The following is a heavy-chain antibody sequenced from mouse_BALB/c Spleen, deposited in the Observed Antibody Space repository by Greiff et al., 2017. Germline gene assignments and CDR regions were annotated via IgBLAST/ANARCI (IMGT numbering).Heavy chain of an antibody. CDR2: ISYSGST. J-gene: IGHJ3*01. CDR3: ARYDYDVEAY. CDR1: GDSITSGY. Sequence: EVQRVESGPSLVKPSQTLSLTCSVTGDSITSGYWNWIRKFPGNKLEYMGYISYSGSTYYNPSLKSRISITRDTSKNQYYLQLNSVTTEDTATYYCARYDYDVEAYWGQGTLVTVSA. V-gene: IGHV3-8*02. D-gene: IGHD2-4*01.